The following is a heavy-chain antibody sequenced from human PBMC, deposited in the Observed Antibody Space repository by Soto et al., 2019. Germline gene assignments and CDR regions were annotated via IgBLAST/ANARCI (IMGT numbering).Heavy chain of an antibody. CDR3: ARLSARSGYYPLGYYYGLDV. J-gene: IGHJ6*02. V-gene: IGHV5-10-1*01. CDR1: GYSFTSYW. Sequence: PGESLEISCKGSGYSFTSYWISWVRQMPGKGLEWMGRIDPSDSYTNYSPSFQGHVTISADKSISTAYLQWSSLKASDTAMYYCARLSARSGYYPLGYYYGLDVWGQGTTVTVSS. CDR2: IDPSDSYT. D-gene: IGHD3-22*01.